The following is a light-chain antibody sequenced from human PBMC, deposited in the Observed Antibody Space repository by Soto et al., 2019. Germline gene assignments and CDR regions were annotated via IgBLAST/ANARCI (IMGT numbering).Light chain of an antibody. V-gene: IGLV2-14*01. CDR2: DVT. J-gene: IGLJ1*01. CDR3: SSYTSSSTPGV. Sequence: QSALTQPASVSGSPGQSITISCTGTSSDVGGYNYVSWYQQHPGKAPKLMIYDVTIRPSGVSIRFSGSKSGNTASLTISGLQAEDEADYYCSSYTSSSTPGVFGTGTKVTVL. CDR1: SSDVGGYNY.